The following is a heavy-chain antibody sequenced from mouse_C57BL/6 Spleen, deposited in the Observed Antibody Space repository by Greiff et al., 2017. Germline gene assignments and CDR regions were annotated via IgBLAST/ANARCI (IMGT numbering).Heavy chain of an antibody. CDR3: ARLRGNYSYAMDY. V-gene: IGHV1-55*01. CDR1: GYTFTSYW. CDR2: IYPGSGST. D-gene: IGHD2-1*01. J-gene: IGHJ4*01. Sequence: VQLQQPGAELVKPGASVKMSCKASGYTFTSYWITWVKQRPGQGLEWIGDIYPGSGSTNYNEKFKSKATLTVDTSSSTAYMQLSSLTSEDSAVYYCARLRGNYSYAMDYWGQGTSVTVSS.